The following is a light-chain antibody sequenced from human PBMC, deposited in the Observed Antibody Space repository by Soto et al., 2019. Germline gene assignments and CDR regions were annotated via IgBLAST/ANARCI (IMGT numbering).Light chain of an antibody. CDR3: QQYAYSPRT. CDR1: QSVSNNW. J-gene: IGKJ1*01. Sequence: EIVLNHSPGTLALSPCERATLSRSPGQSVSNNWLAWYQQKPGQAPRLLIYGVSTRAPGIPDRFSGSASETDFTLTISRLEPEDFAVYYCQQYAYSPRTFGQGTKVDI. CDR2: GVS. V-gene: IGKV3-20*01.